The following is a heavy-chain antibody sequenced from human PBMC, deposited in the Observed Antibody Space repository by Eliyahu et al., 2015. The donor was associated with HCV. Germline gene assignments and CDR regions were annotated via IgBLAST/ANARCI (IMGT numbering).Heavy chain of an antibody. V-gene: IGHV1-18*01. CDR2: ISAYNGNT. J-gene: IGHJ4*02. CDR3: ARGDIAVAGREGFDY. CDR1: XYTFXSYG. D-gene: IGHD6-19*01. Sequence: QVQLVQSGAEVKKPGASVKVXCKASXYTFXSYGISWVRXAPGQGLEGXGXISAYNGNTXYAQKLQGRVTMTTDTSTSTAYMELRSLRSDDTAVYYCARGDIAVAGREGFDYWGQGTLVTVSS.